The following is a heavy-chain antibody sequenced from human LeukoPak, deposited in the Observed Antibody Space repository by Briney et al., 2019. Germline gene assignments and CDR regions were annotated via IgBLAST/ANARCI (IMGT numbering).Heavy chain of an antibody. Sequence: GGSLRLSCAASGFTFSSYWMSWVRQAPGKGLEWVANIRQDGSEKYYVDSVKGRFTISRDNAKNSLYLQMNSLRAEDTAVYYCARDVFGAVAGHVFDYWGQGTLVTVSS. J-gene: IGHJ4*02. CDR3: ARDVFGAVAGHVFDY. CDR2: IRQDGSEK. V-gene: IGHV3-7*01. CDR1: GFTFSSYW. D-gene: IGHD6-19*01.